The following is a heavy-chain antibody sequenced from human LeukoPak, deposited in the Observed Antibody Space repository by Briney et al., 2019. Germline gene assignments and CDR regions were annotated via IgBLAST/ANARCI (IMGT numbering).Heavy chain of an antibody. Sequence: ASVKVSCKASGGTFSSYAISWVRQAPGQGLEWMGGIIPIFGTANYAQKFQGRVTITADKSTSTAYMELSSLRSEDTAVYYCARGGEYPYRIDYWGQGTLVTVSS. V-gene: IGHV1-69*06. J-gene: IGHJ4*02. D-gene: IGHD3-16*01. CDR1: GGTFSSYA. CDR3: ARGGEYPYRIDY. CDR2: IIPIFGTA.